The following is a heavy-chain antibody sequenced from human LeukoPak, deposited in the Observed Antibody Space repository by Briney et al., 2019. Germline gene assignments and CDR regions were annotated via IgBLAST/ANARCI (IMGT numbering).Heavy chain of an antibody. J-gene: IGHJ3*02. CDR3: ATRKNIAAAGTIAFDI. CDR2: IYYSGST. Sequence: PSETLSLTCTVSGGSISSSSYYWGWIRQPPGKGLEWIGSIYYSGSTYYNPSLKSRVTISVDTSKNQFSLKLSSVTAADTAVYYCATRKNIAAAGTIAFDIWGQGKMVPVSS. V-gene: IGHV4-39*01. CDR1: GGSISSSSYY. D-gene: IGHD6-13*01.